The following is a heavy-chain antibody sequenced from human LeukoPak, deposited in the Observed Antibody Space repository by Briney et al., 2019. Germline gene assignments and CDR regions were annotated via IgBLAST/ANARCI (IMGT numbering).Heavy chain of an antibody. V-gene: IGHV4-59*01. CDR3: AREKWGGHYMEV. J-gene: IGHJ6*03. CDR1: GASINNDY. CDR2: IYYSGST. Sequence: KPSDTRALRWSVSGASINNDYWTWIRQPPGKGLEWIGYIYYSGSTNYNPSLKNRVTISVDTSNNQFSLKLTSLTAADTAVYYCAREKWGGHYMEVWGKGTTVTVSS. D-gene: IGHD1-26*01.